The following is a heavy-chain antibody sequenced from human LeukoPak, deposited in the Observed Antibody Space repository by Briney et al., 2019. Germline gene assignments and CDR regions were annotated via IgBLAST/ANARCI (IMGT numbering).Heavy chain of an antibody. Sequence: GGSLRLSCAASGFIFTSYAISWVRQAPGKGLEWVSAISNSGRTYYGESGKGRFTISRDNSKNTVDLQMNSLRAEDTAVYYCAKESPYAVGGTGRVYYFDYWGQGALVTVSS. D-gene: IGHD1-26*01. CDR2: ISNSGRT. CDR3: AKESPYAVGGTGRVYYFDY. V-gene: IGHV3-23*01. J-gene: IGHJ4*02. CDR1: GFIFTSYA.